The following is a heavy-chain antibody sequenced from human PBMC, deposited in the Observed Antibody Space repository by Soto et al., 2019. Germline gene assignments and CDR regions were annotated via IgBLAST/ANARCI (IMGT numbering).Heavy chain of an antibody. CDR1: GNTFTDYK. J-gene: IGHJ4*02. V-gene: IGHV1-2*04. Sequence: QVQLLQSGAEVKKPGASVKVSCKTSGNTFTDYKLHWVRQAPGQGLEWMGWVDPNGGGTNSAQKFQGSVTMTRDPSITTVYLELSRLKTNDTATYFCTTWVDYGDYEGFDFWGQGTLVTVSS. CDR3: TTWVDYGDYEGFDF. D-gene: IGHD4-17*01. CDR2: VDPNGGGT.